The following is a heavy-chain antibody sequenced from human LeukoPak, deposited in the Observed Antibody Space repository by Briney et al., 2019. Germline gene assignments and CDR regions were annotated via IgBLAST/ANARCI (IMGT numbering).Heavy chain of an antibody. D-gene: IGHD6-13*01. V-gene: IGHV4-31*03. CDR3: ARENSVAEAGYFDY. Sequence: PSETPSLTCTVSGGSISSGGYYWNWIRQHPGKGLEWIGYIYYSGNSHYNPSLKGRVSISVDTSKNQFSLKLNSVTAADTAVYYCARENSVAEAGYFDYWGQGTLVTVSS. CDR1: GGSISSGGYY. CDR2: IYYSGNS. J-gene: IGHJ4*02.